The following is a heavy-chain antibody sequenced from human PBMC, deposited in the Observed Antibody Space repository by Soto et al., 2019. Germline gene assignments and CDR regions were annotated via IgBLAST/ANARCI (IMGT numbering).Heavy chain of an antibody. CDR3: ARTGCSGGSCYSVELDY. J-gene: IGHJ4*02. CDR2: IYYSGST. D-gene: IGHD2-15*01. V-gene: IGHV4-59*08. CDR1: GGSISSYY. Sequence: PSETLSLTCTVSGGSISSYYWSWIRQPPGKGLEWIGYIYYSGSTNYNPSLKSRVTISVDTSKNQFSLKLSSVTAADTAVYYCARTGCSGGSCYSVELDYWGQGTLVTVSS.